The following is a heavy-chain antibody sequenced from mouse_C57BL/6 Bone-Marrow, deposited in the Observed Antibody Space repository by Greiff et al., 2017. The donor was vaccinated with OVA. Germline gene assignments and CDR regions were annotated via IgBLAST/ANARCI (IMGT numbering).Heavy chain of an antibody. J-gene: IGHJ4*01. CDR2: FYPGSGSI. D-gene: IGHD1-1*01. Sequence: VQLQESGAELVKPGASVKLSCKASGYTFTEYTIHWVKQRSGQGLGWIGWFYPGSGSIKYNEKFKDKATLTADKSSSTVYMELSRLTSEDSAVYFCARHEEGAYYGSYAMDYWGQGTSVTVSS. CDR3: ARHEEGAYYGSYAMDY. CDR1: GYTFTEYT. V-gene: IGHV1-62-2*01.